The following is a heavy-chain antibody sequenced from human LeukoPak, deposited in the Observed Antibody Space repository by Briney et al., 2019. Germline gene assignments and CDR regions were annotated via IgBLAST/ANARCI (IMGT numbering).Heavy chain of an antibody. CDR2: IWYDGGNK. J-gene: IGHJ5*02. CDR3: ARDRGSYRNFDWFDP. Sequence: GGSLRLSCAASGFTFSSYGMHWVRQVPGKGLEWVAVIWYDGGNKYYADSVKGRFTISRDNSKNTLDLQMNSLRAEDTAVYYCARDRGSYRNFDWFDPWGQGTLVTVSS. CDR1: GFTFSSYG. V-gene: IGHV3-33*01. D-gene: IGHD1-26*01.